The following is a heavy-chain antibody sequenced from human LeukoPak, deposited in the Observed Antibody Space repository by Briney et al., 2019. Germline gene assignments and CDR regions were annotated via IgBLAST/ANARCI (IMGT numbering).Heavy chain of an antibody. CDR1: GFSVSAYW. D-gene: IGHD6-19*01. CDR2: ISGGGINT. CDR3: AKSGKTTAVAGFDS. J-gene: IGHJ4*02. Sequence: GGSLRLSCAASGFSVSAYWMSWVRQAPGKGLEWVSSISGGGINTYYADSVKGRFNISRDNSKNTLYLQMNSLRAEDTAVFYCAKSGKTTAVAGFDSWGQGTLVTVSS. V-gene: IGHV3-23*01.